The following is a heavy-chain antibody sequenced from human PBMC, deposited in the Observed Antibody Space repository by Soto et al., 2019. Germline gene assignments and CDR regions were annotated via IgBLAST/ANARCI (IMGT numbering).Heavy chain of an antibody. CDR3: TRNQVKADY. D-gene: IGHD3-22*01. Sequence: EVQLVESGGDLVQPGGSLRLSCVASGFALSSFWMTWVRQAPGKGLEWVAKIKGDGSEQNYVDSVRGRFTISRDNAKNSVYLQINSLRVDDTAVYYCTRNQVKADYWGQGTLVTVSS. J-gene: IGHJ4*02. CDR2: IKGDGSEQ. V-gene: IGHV3-7*01. CDR1: GFALSSFW.